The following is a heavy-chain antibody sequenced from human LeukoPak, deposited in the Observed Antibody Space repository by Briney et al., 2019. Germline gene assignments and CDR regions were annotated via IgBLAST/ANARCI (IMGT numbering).Heavy chain of an antibody. CDR2: IYHSGST. J-gene: IGHJ5*02. CDR1: GYSISSGYY. CDR3: ARDRSSPGWFDP. Sequence: SETLSLTCTVSGYSISSGYYWGWIRQPPGKGLEWIGYIYHSGSTYYNPSLKSRVTISVDRSKNQFSLKLSSVTAADTAVYYCARDRSSPGWFDPWGQGTLVTVSS. V-gene: IGHV4-38-2*02.